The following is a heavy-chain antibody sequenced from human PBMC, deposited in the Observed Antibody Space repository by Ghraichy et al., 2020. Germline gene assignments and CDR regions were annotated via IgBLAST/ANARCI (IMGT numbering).Heavy chain of an antibody. CDR1: GGSISSSSYY. D-gene: IGHD3-22*01. V-gene: IGHV4-39*02. J-gene: IGHJ4*02. CDR3: ARDYYDSSGYYLLPYYFDY. Sequence: SETLSLTCTVSGGSISSSSYYWGWIRQPPGKGLEWIGSIYYSGSTYYNPSLKSRVTISVDTSKNQFSLKLSSVTAADTAVYYCARDYYDSSGYYLLPYYFDYWGQGTLVTVSS. CDR2: IYYSGST.